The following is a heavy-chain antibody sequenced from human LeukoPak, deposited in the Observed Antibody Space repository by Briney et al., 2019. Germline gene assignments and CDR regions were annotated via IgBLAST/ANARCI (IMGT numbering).Heavy chain of an antibody. D-gene: IGHD5-12*01. CDR3: ARVVGIVATIDY. CDR2: ISRSSSTI. J-gene: IGHJ4*02. V-gene: IGHV3-48*01. Sequence: PGGSLRLSCAAPGFTFNNYSMNWVRQAPGKGLEWVSYISRSSSTIYYADSVKGRFTISRDNAKNSLYLQMNSLRAEDTAVYYCARVVGIVATIDYWGQGTLVTVSS. CDR1: GFTFNNYS.